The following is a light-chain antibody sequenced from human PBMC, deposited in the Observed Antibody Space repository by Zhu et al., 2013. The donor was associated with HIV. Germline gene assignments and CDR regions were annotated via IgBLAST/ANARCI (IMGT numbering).Light chain of an antibody. J-gene: IGKJ1*01. Sequence: DIQLTQSPSSLSASVGDRVTITCRASQSVNSHLNWYQQKPGEAPKLLVYAASSLQSGVPSRFTASGYGTDFTLTINNLQTEDFGTYHCQQSHSTLWTFGQGTKVE. CDR3: QQSHSTLWT. CDR1: QSVNSH. CDR2: AAS. V-gene: IGKV1-39*01.